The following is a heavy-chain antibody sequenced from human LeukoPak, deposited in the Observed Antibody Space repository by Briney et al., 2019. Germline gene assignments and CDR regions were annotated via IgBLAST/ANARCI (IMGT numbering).Heavy chain of an antibody. Sequence: SETLSLTCTVSGGSISSSYYYWGWIRQPPGKGLEWIGSIYSSGSTYYNPSLKSRVTISVDTSKNQFALKLTSVTAADTAVYYCARRYFDYWGQGTLVTVSS. CDR2: IYSSGST. CDR1: GGSISSSYYY. V-gene: IGHV4-39*01. J-gene: IGHJ4*02. CDR3: ARRYFDY.